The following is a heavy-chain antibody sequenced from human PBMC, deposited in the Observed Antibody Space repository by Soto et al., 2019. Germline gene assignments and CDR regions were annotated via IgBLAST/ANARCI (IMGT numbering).Heavy chain of an antibody. CDR2: IYWDDDK. V-gene: IGHV2-5*02. D-gene: IGHD3-10*01. J-gene: IGHJ4*02. Sequence: QITLKESGPTLVKPTQTLTLTCTFSGFSLSTSGVGVGWIRQPPGKALEWLALIYWDDDKRDSPSLKSRLTNTNDTTKDQMVLTMTNTNPVDTATYYCAHSGITMVRGADFDYWGQGTLVTVSS. CDR1: GFSLSTSGVG. CDR3: AHSGITMVRGADFDY.